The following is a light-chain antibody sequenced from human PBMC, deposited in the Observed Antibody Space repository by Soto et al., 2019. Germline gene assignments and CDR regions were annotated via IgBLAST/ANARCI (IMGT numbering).Light chain of an antibody. CDR1: QSVGNN. Sequence: EIVMTQSPATLSVSPGERATLSCRASQSVGNNLAWYQQKPGQAPRLLIHGTSTRATGIPARFSGSGSGTEFSLTISSLQSEDFAVYYCQQYVTSPWAFGQGTKVAIE. J-gene: IGKJ1*01. CDR2: GTS. V-gene: IGKV3-15*01. CDR3: QQYVTSPWA.